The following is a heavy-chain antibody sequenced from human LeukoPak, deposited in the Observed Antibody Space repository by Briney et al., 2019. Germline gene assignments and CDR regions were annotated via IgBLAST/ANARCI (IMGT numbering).Heavy chain of an antibody. CDR2: IGVGGDT. J-gene: IGHJ4*02. CDR1: GFNFSKND. D-gene: IGHD4-11*01. Sequence: PGGSLRLSCVASGFNFSKNDMHRVRQTTERGLEWVSAIGVGGDTYYADPVQGRFTISRENGKNSVYLQMNSLRAGDTALYLCAKAFDYNGLRGEGGSFDCWGQGALVTVSS. V-gene: IGHV3-13*01. CDR3: AKAFDYNGLRGEGGSFDC.